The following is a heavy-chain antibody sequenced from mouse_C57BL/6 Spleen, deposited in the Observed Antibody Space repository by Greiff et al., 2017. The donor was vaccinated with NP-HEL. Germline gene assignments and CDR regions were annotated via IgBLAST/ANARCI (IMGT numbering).Heavy chain of an antibody. Sequence: VQLQQPGAELVRPGTSVKLSCKASGYTFTSYWMHWVKQRPGQGLEWIGVIDPSDSYTNYNQKFKGKATLTVDTSSSTAYMQLSSLTSEDSAVYYCARGDDYGSSLHYYAMDYWGQGTSVTVSS. CDR1: GYTFTSYW. CDR2: IDPSDSYT. CDR3: ARGDDYGSSLHYYAMDY. D-gene: IGHD1-1*01. J-gene: IGHJ4*01. V-gene: IGHV1-59*01.